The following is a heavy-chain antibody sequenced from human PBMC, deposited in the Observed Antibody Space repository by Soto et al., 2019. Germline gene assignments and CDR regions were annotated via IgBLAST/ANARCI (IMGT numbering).Heavy chain of an antibody. CDR3: ARDDPRITIFGEERTGILDP. D-gene: IGHD3-3*01. V-gene: IGHV6-1*01. CDR2: TYYRSKWYN. Sequence: QVQLQQSGPGLVKPSQTLSLTCAISGDSVSSNSAAWNWIRQSPSRGLEWLGRTYYRSKWYNDYAVSVKSRITINPDTSKNQFSLQLNSVTPEDTAVYYCARDDPRITIFGEERTGILDPWGQGTLVTVSS. CDR1: GDSVSSNSAA. J-gene: IGHJ5*02.